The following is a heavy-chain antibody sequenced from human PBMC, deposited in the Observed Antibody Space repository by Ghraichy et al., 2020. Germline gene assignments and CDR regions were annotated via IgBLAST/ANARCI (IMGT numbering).Heavy chain of an antibody. CDR3: ARMAGSYGNPNFDY. D-gene: IGHD1-26*01. V-gene: IGHV4-39*01. J-gene: IGHJ4*02. CDR1: GGSISSSSYY. CDR2: IYYSGST. Sequence: SETLSLTCTVSGGSISSSSYYWGWIRQPPGKGLEWIGSIYYSGSTYYNPSLKSRVTISVDTSKNQFSLKLSSVTAADTAVYYCARMAGSYGNPNFDYWGQGTLVTVSS.